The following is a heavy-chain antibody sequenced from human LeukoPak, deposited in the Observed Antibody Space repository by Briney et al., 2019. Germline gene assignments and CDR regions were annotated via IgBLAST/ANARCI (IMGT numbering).Heavy chain of an antibody. CDR3: ARDRRRELLHAFDI. J-gene: IGHJ3*02. Sequence: GSLRLSCAASGFTVSSKYMSWVRQAPGKGLEWIAYTHYSDSTNYNPSLKSRLTISLDASKNQFSLKLGSVTAADTALYYCARDRRRELLHAFDIWGQGTMVTVSS. CDR2: THYSDST. D-gene: IGHD1-7*01. CDR1: GFTVSSKY. V-gene: IGHV4-59*02.